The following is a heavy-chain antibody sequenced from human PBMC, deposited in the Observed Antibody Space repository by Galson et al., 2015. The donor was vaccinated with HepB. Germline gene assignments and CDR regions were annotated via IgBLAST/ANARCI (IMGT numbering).Heavy chain of an antibody. Sequence: QSGAEVKKPGESLKISCKGFGYSLRKYWIAWVRQMPGKGLEWMGIIYPGDSETRYSPPFQGQVSISADKSISTAYLQWSSLQASDTAIYYCTMGTSNYWYFDVWGRGTLVTVSS. CDR2: IYPGDSET. CDR1: GYSLRKYW. CDR3: TMGTSNYWYFDV. V-gene: IGHV5-51*03. J-gene: IGHJ2*01. D-gene: IGHD1-26*01.